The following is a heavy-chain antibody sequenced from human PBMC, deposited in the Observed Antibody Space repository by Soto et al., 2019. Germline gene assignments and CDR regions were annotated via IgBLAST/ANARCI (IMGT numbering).Heavy chain of an antibody. V-gene: IGHV4-59*08. J-gene: IGHJ4*02. CDR3: ARSTYYYGSGDLYYFDY. CDR2: IYYSGNT. Sequence: SETLSLTCTVSGGSISSYYWSWIRQPPGKGLEWIGYIYYSGNTNYNPSLKNRVTISVDTSKNQFSLKLSSVTAADTAVYYCARSTYYYGSGDLYYFDYWGQGTLVTVSS. CDR1: GGSISSYY. D-gene: IGHD3-10*01.